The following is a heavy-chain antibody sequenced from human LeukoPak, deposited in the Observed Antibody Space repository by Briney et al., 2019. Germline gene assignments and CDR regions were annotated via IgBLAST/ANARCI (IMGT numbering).Heavy chain of an antibody. CDR3: TKAPQYDILTGYYLYYFDY. Sequence: SVKVSCKASGGTFSSYAISWLRQAPGQGLKWMGGIIPIFGTANYAQKFQGRVTITADESTSTAYMELSSLRSEDTAVYFCTKAPQYDILTGYYLYYFDYWGQGTLVTVSS. D-gene: IGHD3-9*01. CDR2: IIPIFGTA. J-gene: IGHJ4*02. CDR1: GGTFSSYA. V-gene: IGHV1-69*13.